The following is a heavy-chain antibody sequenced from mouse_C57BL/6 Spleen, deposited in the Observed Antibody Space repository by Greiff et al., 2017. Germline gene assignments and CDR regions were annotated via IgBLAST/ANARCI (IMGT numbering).Heavy chain of an antibody. CDR2: IYPRSGNT. Sequence: QVQLQQSGAELARPGASVKLSCKASGYTFTSYGISWVKQRTGQGLEWIGEIYPRSGNTYYNEQFKGKATLTADKSSSTAYMELRSLTSEDSSVYFCARGYGYSECYYAMDYWGQGTSVTVSS. D-gene: IGHD2-2*01. CDR3: ARGYGYSECYYAMDY. J-gene: IGHJ4*01. V-gene: IGHV1-81*01. CDR1: GYTFTSYG.